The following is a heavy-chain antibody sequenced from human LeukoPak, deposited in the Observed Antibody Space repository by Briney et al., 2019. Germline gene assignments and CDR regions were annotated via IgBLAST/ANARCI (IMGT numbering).Heavy chain of an antibody. J-gene: IGHJ4*02. CDR3: ARVAEAAAFDS. D-gene: IGHD6-13*01. Sequence: ETLSLTCTVSGYSISSGYYWGWIRQPPRKGLEWVSSISSNSRYIYYADSMRGRFTISRDNAKDSLYLQMNSLKPEDTAVYYCARVAEAAAFDSWGQGTLVTVSS. V-gene: IGHV3-21*06. CDR2: ISSNSRYI. CDR1: GYSISSGYY.